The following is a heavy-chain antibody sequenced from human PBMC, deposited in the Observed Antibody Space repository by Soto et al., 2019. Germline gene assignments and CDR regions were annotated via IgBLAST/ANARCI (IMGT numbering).Heavy chain of an antibody. CDR2: MYHPGTT. CDR1: GCSISRGGYS. J-gene: IGHJ4*02. CDR3: ARGVGGNPVKPPSL. D-gene: IGHD2-15*01. Sequence: QMQLQESGSGLVRPSQTLSLTCGVSGCSISRGGYSWNWIRQPPGKGLEWIGYMYHPGTTNYNPTLQTRGTVSIDSSQDEFSLRLASVTAADTAVYFCARGVGGNPVKPPSLWGQGSLVTVSA. V-gene: IGHV4-30-2*01.